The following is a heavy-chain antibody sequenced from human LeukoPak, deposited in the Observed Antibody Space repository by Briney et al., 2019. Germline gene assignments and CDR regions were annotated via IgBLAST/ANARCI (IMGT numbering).Heavy chain of an antibody. D-gene: IGHD5-18*01. V-gene: IGHV4-34*01. CDR1: GGSFSGYY. J-gene: IGHJ4*02. CDR2: INHSGST. Sequence: SETLSLTCAVYGGSFSGYYWSWIRQPPGKGLGWIGEINHSGSTNYNPSLKSRVTISVDTSKNQFSLKLSSVTAADTAVYYCARGVDTAMVSNFDYWGQGTLVTVSS. CDR3: ARGVDTAMVSNFDY.